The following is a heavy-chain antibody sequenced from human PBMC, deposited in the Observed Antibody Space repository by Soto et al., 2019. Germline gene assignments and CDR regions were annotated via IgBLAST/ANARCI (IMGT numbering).Heavy chain of an antibody. CDR3: ARVSGYYVSKGLVHDF. J-gene: IGHJ4*02. V-gene: IGHV4-59*01. Sequence: PSETLSLTCTVSGGSISNYYWNWIRQPPGKGLEWIGYIFSDRTTNYNPSLESRLTISLDTSKTQVSLKLTSVTAADTAVYYCARVSGYYVSKGLVHDFWGQVTLVTVSS. CDR1: GGSISNYY. D-gene: IGHD6-25*01. CDR2: IFSDRTT.